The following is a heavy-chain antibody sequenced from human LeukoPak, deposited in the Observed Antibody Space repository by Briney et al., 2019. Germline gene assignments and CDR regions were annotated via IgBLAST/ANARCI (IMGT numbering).Heavy chain of an antibody. V-gene: IGHV1-46*01. CDR1: GYSFTSLY. CDR3: ARDPSGSWQWFDF. Sequence: ASVKVSCEASGYSFTSLYMHWVRQGPGQGLEWMGVINPNGGGTSYAQKFQGRVTMTRDTSTSTVYMELSSLRSEDTGVFYCARDPSGSWQWFDFWGQGTLVTVSS. CDR2: INPNGGGT. D-gene: IGHD1-26*01. J-gene: IGHJ4*02.